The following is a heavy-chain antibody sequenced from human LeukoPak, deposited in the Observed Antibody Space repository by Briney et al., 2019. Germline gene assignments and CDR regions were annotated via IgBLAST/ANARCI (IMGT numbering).Heavy chain of an antibody. J-gene: IGHJ5*02. Sequence: PSETLSLTCTVSGGSISSSSDYWGWIRQPPGKGMEWIGSIYYSGSTYYNPSLKSRVTISVDTSKNKFSLNLSSVTAADTAVYYCARLVPPYSSSVVHWFDPWGQGTLVTVSS. D-gene: IGHD6-13*01. CDR1: GGSISSSSDY. CDR3: ARLVPPYSSSVVHWFDP. V-gene: IGHV4-39*07. CDR2: IYYSGST.